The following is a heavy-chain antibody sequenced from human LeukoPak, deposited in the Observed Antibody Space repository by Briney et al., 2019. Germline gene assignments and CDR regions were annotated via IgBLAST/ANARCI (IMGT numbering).Heavy chain of an antibody. CDR3: AKGGYGDYFDY. Sequence: GGSLRLSCAASGFTFSSYGMHWVRQAPGKGLEWVAVISYDGSNKYYADSVKGRFTISRDNSKNTLYLQMNSLRAEDTAVYYCAKGGYGDYFDYWGQGTLVTASS. V-gene: IGHV3-30*18. D-gene: IGHD4-17*01. J-gene: IGHJ4*02. CDR2: ISYDGSNK. CDR1: GFTFSSYG.